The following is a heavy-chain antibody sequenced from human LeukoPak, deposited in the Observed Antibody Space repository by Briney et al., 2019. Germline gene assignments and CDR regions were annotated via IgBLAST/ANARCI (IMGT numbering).Heavy chain of an antibody. CDR1: GGSISSYY. CDR2: IYYSGST. Sequence: PSETLSLTXTVSGGSISSYYWSWIRQAPGKGLEWIGYIYYSGSTNYNPSLKSRVTLSVDTSKNQFSLKLSSVTAADTAVYYCARDMGLLARFDPWGQGTLVTVSS. V-gene: IGHV4-59*01. J-gene: IGHJ5*02. D-gene: IGHD1-26*01. CDR3: ARDMGLLARFDP.